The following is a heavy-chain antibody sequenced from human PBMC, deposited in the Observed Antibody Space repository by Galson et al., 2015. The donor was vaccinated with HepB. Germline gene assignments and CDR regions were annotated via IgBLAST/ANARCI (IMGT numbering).Heavy chain of an antibody. CDR2: ITKNGDNT. Sequence: SLRLSCAASGFSFSDYGMHWVRQAPGKGLEYVSTITKNGDNTYYADSLKGRFTISRDNSKNTLYLQMSGLSAEDTALYYCVKDGTATMTHLDYCGQGTLVTVSS. CDR3: VKDGTATMTHLDY. D-gene: IGHD5-12*01. J-gene: IGHJ4*02. V-gene: IGHV3-64D*06. CDR1: GFSFSDYG.